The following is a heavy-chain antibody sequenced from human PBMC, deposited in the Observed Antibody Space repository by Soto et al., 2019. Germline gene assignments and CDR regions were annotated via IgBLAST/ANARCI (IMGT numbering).Heavy chain of an antibody. Sequence: QVQLVQSGAEEKKPGASVKVSCKASGYTFINYAIHWVRQAPGQRLEWMGWINAGNGDTKYSQKFQGRVTITRYTSANTAYMELSGLRSEGTAVYYCARGGAGYYFDYWGQGTLVTGSS. V-gene: IGHV1-3*05. J-gene: IGHJ4*02. CDR2: INAGNGDT. CDR1: GYTFINYA. D-gene: IGHD2-15*01. CDR3: ARGGAGYYFDY.